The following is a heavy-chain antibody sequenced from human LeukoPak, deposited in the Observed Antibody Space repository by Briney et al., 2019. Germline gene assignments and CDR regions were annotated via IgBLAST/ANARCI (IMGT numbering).Heavy chain of an antibody. Sequence: ASVKVSCKASGYTFKNYGISWVRQAPGQGLEWMGWISAYNGNTNYAQKFQGRVTMTTDTSTDTAYVEVRSLRSDDTALYYCARISLSGFWSTLNAFDIWRQGTMVTVSP. CDR3: ARISLSGFWSTLNAFDI. CDR1: GYTFKNYG. D-gene: IGHD5-12*01. V-gene: IGHV1-18*01. CDR2: ISAYNGNT. J-gene: IGHJ3*02.